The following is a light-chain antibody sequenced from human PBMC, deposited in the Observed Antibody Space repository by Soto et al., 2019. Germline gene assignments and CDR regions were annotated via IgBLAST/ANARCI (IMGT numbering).Light chain of an antibody. CDR3: QQYKNWHL. CDR2: GAS. V-gene: IGKV3-15*01. CDR1: HSVNSH. J-gene: IGKJ5*01. Sequence: MMMTQSPATLSVSPGERVTLSCRTSHSVNSHVAWYQQKPGQAPRLLLYGASTRATGIPVRFSGSGFGTEFALTISSLQSEDLADDYCQQYKNWHLFGQGTRLDIK.